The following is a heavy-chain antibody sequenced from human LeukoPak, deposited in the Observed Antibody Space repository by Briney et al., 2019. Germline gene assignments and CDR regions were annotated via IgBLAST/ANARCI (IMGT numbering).Heavy chain of an antibody. V-gene: IGHV3-30-3*01. Sequence: PGGSLRLSCAASGFTFSSYAMHWARQAPGKGLEWVAVISYDGSNKYYADSVKGRFTISRDNSKNTLYLQMNSLRAEDTAVYYCARVHAEWLVQGYFDYWGQGTLVTVSS. J-gene: IGHJ4*02. D-gene: IGHD6-19*01. CDR3: ARVHAEWLVQGYFDY. CDR1: GFTFSSYA. CDR2: ISYDGSNK.